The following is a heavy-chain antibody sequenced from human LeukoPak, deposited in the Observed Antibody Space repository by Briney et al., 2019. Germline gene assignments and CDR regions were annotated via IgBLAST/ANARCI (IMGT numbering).Heavy chain of an antibody. J-gene: IGHJ4*02. Sequence: GGSLRLSRAASGFTFSNYWMSWVRQAPGKGLEWVANIKQDGSEKNYVDSVKGRFTISRDNAKNSVDLQMNSLRVEDTAVYYCARRYCSGGRCPNYFDYWGQGTLVTVFS. CDR2: IKQDGSEK. CDR3: ARRYCSGGRCPNYFDY. D-gene: IGHD2-15*01. CDR1: GFTFSNYW. V-gene: IGHV3-7*01.